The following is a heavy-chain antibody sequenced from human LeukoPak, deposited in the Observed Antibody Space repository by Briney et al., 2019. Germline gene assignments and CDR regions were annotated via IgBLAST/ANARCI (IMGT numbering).Heavy chain of an antibody. CDR1: GFTFGDYA. Sequence: GGSLRLSCTASGFTFGDYAMSWFRQAPGKGLEWVGFIRSKAYGGTTEYAASVKGRFTISRDDSKSIAYLQMNGLKTEDTAVYYCTRAGVRGVMTYRFDPWGQGTLVTVSS. CDR3: TRAGVRGVMTYRFDP. CDR2: IRSKAYGGTT. J-gene: IGHJ5*02. D-gene: IGHD3-10*01. V-gene: IGHV3-49*03.